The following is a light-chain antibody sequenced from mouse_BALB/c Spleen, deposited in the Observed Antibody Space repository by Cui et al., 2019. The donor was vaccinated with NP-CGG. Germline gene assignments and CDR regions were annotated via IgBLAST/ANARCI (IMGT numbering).Light chain of an antibody. V-gene: IGLV1*01. CDR3: ALWYSNHWV. CDR2: GTN. CDR1: TGAVIISNY. J-gene: IGLJ1*01. Sequence: QAVLSQEYALTTSPGETVTLTCRSRTGAVIISNYANWVQEKPDHLFTGLIGGTNNRAPGVPARFSGSLIGDKAALTITGAQTEDEAIYFCALWYSNHWVFGGGTKLTVL.